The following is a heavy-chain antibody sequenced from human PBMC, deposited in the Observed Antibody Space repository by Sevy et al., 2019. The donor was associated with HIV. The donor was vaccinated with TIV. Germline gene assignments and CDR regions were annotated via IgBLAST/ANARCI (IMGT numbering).Heavy chain of an antibody. CDR2: VSPHNADR. Sequence: ASVKVSCKTSGYTFNSYSITWVRQAPGQGLEWMGWVSPHNADRNVAQRFQGRVTLTTDTSTVTAYMELRSLRSDDTALYCCAKSRGSSGFLHWGPGTMVTVSS. J-gene: IGHJ4*02. CDR1: GYTFNSYS. D-gene: IGHD6-19*01. V-gene: IGHV1-18*01. CDR3: AKSRGSSGFLH.